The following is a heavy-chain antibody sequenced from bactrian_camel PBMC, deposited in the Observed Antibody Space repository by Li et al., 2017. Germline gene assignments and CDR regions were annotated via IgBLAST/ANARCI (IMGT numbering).Heavy chain of an antibody. Sequence: HVQLVESGGGSVQPGGSLRLACEASGFGNRKYYMGWFRQAPGQEREGVAGIDDDGTPSYADFVKGRFTISKDNARNTLYLQMNSLKPEDTAMYYCAAGDVEVDSDYTDETSFGYWGQGTQVTVS. D-gene: IGHD4*01. J-gene: IGHJ6*01. CDR3: AAGDVEVDSDYTDETSFGY. V-gene: IGHV3S53*01. CDR1: GFGNRKYY. CDR2: IDDDGTP.